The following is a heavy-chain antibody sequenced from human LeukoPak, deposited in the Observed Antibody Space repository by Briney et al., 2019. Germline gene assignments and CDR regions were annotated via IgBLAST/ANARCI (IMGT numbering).Heavy chain of an antibody. Sequence: SSVKVSCKASGGTFSSYAISWVRQAPGQGLEWMGGIIPIFGAANYAQKFQGRVTITTDESTSTAYMELSSLRSEDTAVYYCARDETMTTVTTWPYYYYMDVWGKGTTVTVSS. CDR3: ARDETMTTVTTWPYYYYMDV. D-gene: IGHD4-17*01. V-gene: IGHV1-69*05. CDR2: IIPIFGAA. CDR1: GGTFSSYA. J-gene: IGHJ6*03.